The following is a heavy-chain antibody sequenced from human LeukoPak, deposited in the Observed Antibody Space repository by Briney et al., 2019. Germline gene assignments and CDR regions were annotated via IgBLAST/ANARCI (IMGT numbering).Heavy chain of an antibody. V-gene: IGHV3-66*01. Sequence: GGSLRLSCAASGLTVSTKYMNWVRQAPGKGLEWVSIIYSGARTYYADSVKGRFTISRDNSKNMMYLQMNSLRAEDTAVYYCARDRFMVRGVMVGTFDLWGQGTMVTVSS. CDR3: ARDRFMVRGVMVGTFDL. CDR2: IYSGART. CDR1: GLTVSTKY. D-gene: IGHD3-10*01. J-gene: IGHJ3*01.